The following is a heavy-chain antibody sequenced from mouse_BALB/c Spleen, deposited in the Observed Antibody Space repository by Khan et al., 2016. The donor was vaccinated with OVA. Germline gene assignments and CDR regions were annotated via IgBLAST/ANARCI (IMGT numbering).Heavy chain of an antibody. CDR3: ARGNYYGYAMDY. D-gene: IGHD1-1*01. CDR1: GYSITSNYA. Sequence: EVKLEESGPGLVKPSQSLSLTCTVTGYSITSNYARNLIRQFPGNKLEWMGYISYGGSTNYNPSPKSRISIPRDTSNNQFYLQLNTVTTEDTATYYCARGNYYGYAMDYWGQGTPITVSS. CDR2: ISYGGST. V-gene: IGHV3-2*02. J-gene: IGHJ4*01.